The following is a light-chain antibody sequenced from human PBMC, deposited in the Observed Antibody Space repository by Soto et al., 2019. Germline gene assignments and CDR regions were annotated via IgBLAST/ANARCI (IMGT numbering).Light chain of an antibody. V-gene: IGLV1-44*01. J-gene: IGLJ1*01. Sequence: QSVLTQPRSASGTPGQRVTISCFGSSSNIGSNTVNWYQQLPGTAPKLLNXXXXXXTSGVPDRFSGSKSGTSPSLAIRGLQFEDEADYYCAAWDDSLSGYVFGTGTKVTVL. CDR2: XXX. CDR3: AAWDDSLSGYV. CDR1: SSNIGSNT.